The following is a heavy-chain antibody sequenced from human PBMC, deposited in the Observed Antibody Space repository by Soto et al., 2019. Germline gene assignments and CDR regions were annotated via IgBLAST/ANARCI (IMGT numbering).Heavy chain of an antibody. D-gene: IGHD2-15*01. Sequence: SETLSLTCAVYGGSFSGYYWSWIRQPPGKGLEWIGEINHSGSTNYNPSLKSRVTISVDTSKNQFSLKLSSVTAADTAVYYCARVYCSGGSCYPRGAYFFCYYYYMDVWGKGTTVTVSS. CDR2: INHSGST. J-gene: IGHJ6*03. V-gene: IGHV4-34*01. CDR1: GGSFSGYY. CDR3: ARVYCSGGSCYPRGAYFFCYYYYMDV.